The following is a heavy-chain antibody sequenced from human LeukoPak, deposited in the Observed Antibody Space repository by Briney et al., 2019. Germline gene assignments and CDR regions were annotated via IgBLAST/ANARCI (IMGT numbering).Heavy chain of an antibody. D-gene: IGHD3-10*01. CDR2: IYYSGST. Sequence: SETLSLTCTVSGGSISSSSYYWGWIRQPPGKGLEWIGSIYYSGSTNYNPSLKSRVTISVDTSKNQFSLKLSSVTAADTAVYYCARRMLGGYGSGRPNWFDPWGQGTLVTVSS. V-gene: IGHV4-39*07. CDR3: ARRMLGGYGSGRPNWFDP. J-gene: IGHJ5*02. CDR1: GGSISSSSYY.